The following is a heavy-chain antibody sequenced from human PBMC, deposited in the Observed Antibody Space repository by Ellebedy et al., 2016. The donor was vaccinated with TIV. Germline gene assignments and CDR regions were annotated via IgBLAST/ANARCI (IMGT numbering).Heavy chain of an antibody. Sequence: GESLKISXAASGFIFSTYSMNWVRQAPGKGLEWVAFIRSSTNSISYADSVKGRFTISRDNAKNSLYLQMTSLRAEDTAVYYCARAHSTIGYKPYHWGQGTLVTVSS. J-gene: IGHJ5*02. CDR1: GFIFSTYS. CDR3: ARAHSTIGYKPYH. CDR2: IRSSTNSI. D-gene: IGHD5-24*01. V-gene: IGHV3-21*05.